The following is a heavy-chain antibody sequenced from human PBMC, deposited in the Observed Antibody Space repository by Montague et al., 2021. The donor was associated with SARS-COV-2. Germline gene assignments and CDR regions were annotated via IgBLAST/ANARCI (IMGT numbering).Heavy chain of an antibody. D-gene: IGHD6-13*01. CDR1: GGSISSSSYY. CDR3: AGAPPGIAAAGTVAAFAI. J-gene: IGHJ3*02. Sequence: SETLSLTCTVSGGSISSSSYYWGWIRQPPGKGLEWIGSIYYSGSTYYNPSLKSRVTISVDTSKNQFSLKLSSVTAADTAVYYCAGAPPGIAAAGTVAAFAIWGQGTVVTVSS. V-gene: IGHV4-39*01. CDR2: IYYSGST.